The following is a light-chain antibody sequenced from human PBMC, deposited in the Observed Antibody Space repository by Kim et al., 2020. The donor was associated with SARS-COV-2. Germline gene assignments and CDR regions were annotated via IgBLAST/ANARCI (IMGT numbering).Light chain of an antibody. J-gene: IGKJ4*01. CDR3: QQRSNWPLT. CDR2: DAS. Sequence: LSQGERAILSCRASQSVGRYLTWHQQKPGQAPRLLIFDASNRATGIPARFSGSGSGTDFTLTISSLEPEDFAVYYCQQRSNWPLTFGGGTKVDIK. V-gene: IGKV3-11*01. CDR1: QSVGRY.